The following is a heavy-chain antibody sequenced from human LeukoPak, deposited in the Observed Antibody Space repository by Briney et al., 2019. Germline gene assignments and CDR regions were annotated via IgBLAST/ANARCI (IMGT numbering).Heavy chain of an antibody. CDR2: IHYSGST. Sequence: SESLSLTCTVSGGSISSGDYYWSWIRQPPGKGLEWIGYIHYSGSTYYNPSLKSRVTISVDTSKNQFSLKLSSVTAADTAVYYCARLRRAFDIWGQGTMVTVSS. V-gene: IGHV4-30-4*01. J-gene: IGHJ3*02. CDR1: GGSISSGDYY. CDR3: ARLRRAFDI.